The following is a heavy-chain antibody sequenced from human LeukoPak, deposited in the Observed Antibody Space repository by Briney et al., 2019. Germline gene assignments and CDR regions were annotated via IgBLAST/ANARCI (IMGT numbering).Heavy chain of an antibody. V-gene: IGHV3-66*01. J-gene: IGHJ5*02. CDR1: GFTFSDYY. D-gene: IGHD4/OR15-4a*01. CDR2: IYSGGDT. Sequence: GGSLRLSCAASGFTFSDYYMSWVRQAPGKGLEWVSLIYSGGDTYYADSVKGRFTISGDSSKNTLYLQMNSLRAEDTAVYYCARDPPAVRTNTYAWGQGTLVTVSS. CDR3: ARDPPAVRTNTYA.